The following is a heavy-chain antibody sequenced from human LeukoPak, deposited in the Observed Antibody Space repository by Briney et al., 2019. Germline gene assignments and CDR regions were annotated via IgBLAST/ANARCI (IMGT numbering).Heavy chain of an antibody. D-gene: IGHD6-13*01. CDR3: ARELRDSSRWLEERLFDP. CDR1: GYTFTSYA. J-gene: IGHJ5*02. Sequence: GASVKVSCKASGYTFTSYAMNWVRQAPGQGLEWMGWINTNTGNPTYAQGFTGRFVFSLDTSVSTAYLQISSLKAEDTAVYYCARELRDSSRWLEERLFDPWGQGTLVTGSS. CDR2: INTNTGNP. V-gene: IGHV7-4-1*02.